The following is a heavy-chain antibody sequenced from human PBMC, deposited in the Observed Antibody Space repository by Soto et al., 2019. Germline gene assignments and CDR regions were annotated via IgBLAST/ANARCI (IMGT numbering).Heavy chain of an antibody. CDR1: GYTFTSYY. J-gene: IGHJ4*02. CDR3: ARDRIVVVPAADAFDY. CDR2: INPSGGST. V-gene: IGHV1-46*03. D-gene: IGHD2-2*01. Sequence: VASVKVSCKASGYTFTSYYMHWVRQAPGQGLEWMGIINPSGGSTSYAQKFHGRVTMTRDTSTSTVYMELSSLRSEDTAVYYCARDRIVVVPAADAFDYWGQGTLVTVS.